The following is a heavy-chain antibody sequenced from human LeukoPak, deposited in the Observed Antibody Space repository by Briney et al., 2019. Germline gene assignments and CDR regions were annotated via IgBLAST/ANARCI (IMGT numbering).Heavy chain of an antibody. CDR2: MNPNSGNT. D-gene: IGHD7-27*01. V-gene: IGHV1-8*02. CDR1: GYTFTSYD. CDR3: ARDYRTGFDY. J-gene: IGHJ4*02. Sequence: GASVKVSCKASGYTFTSYDINWVRQATGQGLEWMGWMNPNSGNTGYAQKFQGRVTMTTDTSTTTAYMELRSLRSDDTAVYYCARDYRTGFDYWGQGTLVTVSS.